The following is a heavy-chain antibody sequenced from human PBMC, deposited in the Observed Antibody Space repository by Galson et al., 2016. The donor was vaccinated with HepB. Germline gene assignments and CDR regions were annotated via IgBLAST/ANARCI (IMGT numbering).Heavy chain of an antibody. CDR1: GYRFTDYW. J-gene: IGHJ4*02. V-gene: IGHV5-51*01. CDR2: IHPGDSDV. D-gene: IGHD1-20*01. CDR3: VRGMITDPAPFDH. Sequence: QSGAEVKKPGESLKISCKGSGYRFTDYWIGWVRQMPGKGLYWMASIHPGDSDVGFSPSFQGQVNVSAEKSISTGYRLWSSLQASDSAMYYCVRGMITDPAPFDHWGQGTLVTVSS.